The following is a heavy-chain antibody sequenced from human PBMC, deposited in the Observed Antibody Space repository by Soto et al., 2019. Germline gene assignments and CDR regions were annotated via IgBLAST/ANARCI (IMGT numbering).Heavy chain of an antibody. CDR3: VKQIRQGSSLFDY. J-gene: IGHJ4*02. Sequence: EVQLLESGGGLLHPGESLRLSCAASGFTFSSSAMTWARQAPGKGLEWVSAISESGGTIFYADSVKGRFTVSRDNSRNTLYLQMNSLRADDTAVYYCVKQIRQGSSLFDYWGQGTLVTVSS. CDR1: GFTFSSSA. CDR2: ISESGGTI. V-gene: IGHV3-23*01.